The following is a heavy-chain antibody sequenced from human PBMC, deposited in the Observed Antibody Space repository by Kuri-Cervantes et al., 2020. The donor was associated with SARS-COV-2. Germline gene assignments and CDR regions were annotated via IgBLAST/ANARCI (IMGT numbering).Heavy chain of an antibody. CDR2: IYYSGTT. Sequence: SETLSLTCTVSGGSISGNHWNWIRQPPGKGLEWIGSIYYSGTTYYNPSLKSRVTISVDTSKNQFSLRLSSVTAADTAVYYCASPRDWYYYGMDVWGQGTTVTVSS. CDR3: ASPRDWYYYGMDV. CDR1: GGSISGNH. V-gene: IGHV4-39*01. J-gene: IGHJ6*02. D-gene: IGHD3/OR15-3a*01.